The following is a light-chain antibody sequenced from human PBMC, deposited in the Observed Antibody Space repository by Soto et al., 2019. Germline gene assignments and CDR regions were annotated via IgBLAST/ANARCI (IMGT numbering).Light chain of an antibody. CDR3: QSYDSSLSAYV. J-gene: IGLJ1*01. CDR2: STT. CDR1: SSDIGAYYD. V-gene: IGLV1-40*01. Sequence: QSVLTQPPSVSGAPGQRVTISCTGSSSDIGAYYDVHWYQQLPGTAPKLLIYSTTNRPSGVPGRFSASKSGTSASPPITGLQAEEEADYYCQSYDSSLSAYVFGTGTKLTVL.